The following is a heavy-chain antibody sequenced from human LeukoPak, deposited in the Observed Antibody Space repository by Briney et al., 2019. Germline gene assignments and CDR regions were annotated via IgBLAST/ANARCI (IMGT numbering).Heavy chain of an antibody. J-gene: IGHJ6*02. D-gene: IGHD6-6*01. Sequence: GGSLRLSCVASGFTFDDYAMHWVRQAPGKGLEWVSGISWNSGSMGYADSVKGRFTISRDNAKNLLSLRMNSLRAEDTAVYYCARSMTGYYYYAMDVWGQGTTVTVSS. V-gene: IGHV3-9*01. CDR2: ISWNSGSM. CDR1: GFTFDDYA. CDR3: ARSMTGYYYYAMDV.